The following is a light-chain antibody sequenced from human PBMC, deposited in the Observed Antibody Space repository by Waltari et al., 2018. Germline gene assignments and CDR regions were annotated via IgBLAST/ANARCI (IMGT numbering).Light chain of an antibody. V-gene: IGLV2-23*02. CDR1: SSDVGSFNL. J-gene: IGLJ2*01. CDR2: EVN. Sequence: QSALTQPASVSGSPGQSITISCTGTSSDVGSFNLVSWYQLLPGKAPQLFIFEVNKRPAGVSHRFSGSKSGITASLTIAGLQAGDEADYYCCSYAGSTTFVLFGGGTKLTVL. CDR3: CSYAGSTTFVL.